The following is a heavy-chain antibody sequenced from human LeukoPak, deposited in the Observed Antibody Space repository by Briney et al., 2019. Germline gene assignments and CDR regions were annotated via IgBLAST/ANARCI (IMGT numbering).Heavy chain of an antibody. Sequence: ASVKVSCKVSGYTLTKLSMHWVRQAPGKGREWMGGFDPEDGETIYAQKFQGRVTMTEDTSTDTAYMELSSLRSEDTPVYYCATDLLLSGSPPTPIGWGQGTLVTVSS. D-gene: IGHD3-16*01. CDR2: FDPEDGET. CDR1: GYTLTKLS. CDR3: ATDLLLSGSPPTPIG. J-gene: IGHJ4*02. V-gene: IGHV1-24*01.